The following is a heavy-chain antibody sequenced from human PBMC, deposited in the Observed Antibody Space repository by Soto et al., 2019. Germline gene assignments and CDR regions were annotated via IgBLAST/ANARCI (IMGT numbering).Heavy chain of an antibody. V-gene: IGHV1-18*01. J-gene: IGHJ4*02. CDR1: GYTFTSYG. D-gene: IGHD3-3*01. CDR2: ISAYNGNT. Sequence: QVQLVQSGSEVKKPGASVKVSCKASGYTFTSYGISWVRQAPGQGLEWMGWISAYNGNTNYAQKLQGRVTMTTDTSTSTAYMELRSLRSDDTAVYYCARDYELRFLEWMPLDYWGQGTLVTVSS. CDR3: ARDYELRFLEWMPLDY.